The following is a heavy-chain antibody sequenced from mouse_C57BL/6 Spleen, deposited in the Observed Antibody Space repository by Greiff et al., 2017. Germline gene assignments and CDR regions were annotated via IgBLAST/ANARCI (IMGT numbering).Heavy chain of an antibody. J-gene: IGHJ1*03. Sequence: VQLQQSGAELMKPGASVKLSCKATGYTFTGYWIEWVKQRPGHGLEWIGEILPGSGSTNYNEKLKGKATFTADTSSNTAYMQLSSLTTEDSAIYSCARSVWIYYYGSSHWYFDVWGTGTTVTVSS. CDR2: ILPGSGST. D-gene: IGHD1-1*01. CDR1: GYTFTGYW. CDR3: ARSVWIYYYGSSHWYFDV. V-gene: IGHV1-9*01.